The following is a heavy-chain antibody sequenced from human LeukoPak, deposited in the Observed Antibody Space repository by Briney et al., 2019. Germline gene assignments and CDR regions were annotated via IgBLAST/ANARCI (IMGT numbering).Heavy chain of an antibody. D-gene: IGHD2-15*01. CDR3: ARRTCTGGTCYPLDY. CDR2: ISAGGGST. CDR1: GFTFSSCD. J-gene: IGHJ4*02. Sequence: GGALRLSCAASGFTFSSCDMHWVRQAPGKGLEWVSAISAGGGSTYYADSVKGRFTISRDNSKNTLYLQIHGLRAEDTAVYHCARRTCTGGTCYPLDYWGQGTLVTVSS. V-gene: IGHV3-23*01.